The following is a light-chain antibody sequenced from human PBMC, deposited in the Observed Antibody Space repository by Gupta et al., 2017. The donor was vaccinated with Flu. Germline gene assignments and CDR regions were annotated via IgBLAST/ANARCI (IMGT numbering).Light chain of an antibody. CDR3: QQHSNWPTWP. J-gene: IGKJ1*01. V-gene: IGKV3-11*01. Sequence: ESLLTQSSATLSLPPGKGATLSCRASQSVKSYLAWYEQTQGQAPRLLIYDGTKRDTGISARFSGSGCRIDLTLTNSSREPDDFADYYCQQHSNWPTWPFGQGTKVEIK. CDR1: QSVKSY. CDR2: DGT.